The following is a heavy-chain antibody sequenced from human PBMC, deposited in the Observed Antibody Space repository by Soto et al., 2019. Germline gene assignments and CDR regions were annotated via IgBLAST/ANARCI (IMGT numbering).Heavy chain of an antibody. CDR2: ISAYNGNA. CDR3: ARVMKYYDILTGYYPFDY. CDR1: GYTFTSYG. D-gene: IGHD3-9*01. J-gene: IGHJ4*02. Sequence: VKVSCKASGYTFTSYGISWVRQAPGQGLEWMGWISAYNGNANYAQKLQGRVTMTTDTSTSTAYMELRSLRSDDTAVYYCARVMKYYDILTGYYPFDYWGQGTLVTVSS. V-gene: IGHV1-18*01.